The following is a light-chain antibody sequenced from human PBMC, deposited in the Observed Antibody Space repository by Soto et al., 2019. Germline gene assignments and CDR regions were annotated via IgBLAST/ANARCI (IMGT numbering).Light chain of an antibody. Sequence: IQMTQSPSSLSASVGDRVTITCQASQDISKNLNWYQQKPGKAPKLLIYDASSLQTGVPSRFTGSGSATNFTFPISSLQPEDVATYYCQQYDNLLPITFGQGTRLEIK. J-gene: IGKJ5*01. V-gene: IGKV1-33*01. CDR1: QDISKN. CDR2: DAS. CDR3: QQYDNLLPIT.